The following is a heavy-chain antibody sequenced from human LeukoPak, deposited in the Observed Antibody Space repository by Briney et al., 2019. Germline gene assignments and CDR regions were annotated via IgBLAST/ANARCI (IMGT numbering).Heavy chain of an antibody. Sequence: PSETLSLTCTVSGGSISSYYWSWIRQPAGKGLEWIGRIYTSGSTNYNPSLKSRVTMSVDTSKNQFSLKLSSVTAADTAVYYCARVRGSSGYYYEYYYYMDVWGKGTTVTVSS. V-gene: IGHV4-4*07. CDR2: IYTSGST. CDR1: GGSISSYY. J-gene: IGHJ6*03. D-gene: IGHD3-22*01. CDR3: ARVRGSSGYYYEYYYYMDV.